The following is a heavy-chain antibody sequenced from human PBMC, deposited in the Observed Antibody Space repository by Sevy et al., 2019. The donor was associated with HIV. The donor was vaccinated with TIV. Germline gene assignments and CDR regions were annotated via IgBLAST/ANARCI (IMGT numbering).Heavy chain of an antibody. V-gene: IGHV3-7*03. Sequence: GGSLRLSCAASGFTFSSYWMSWVRQAPGKGLEWVANIKKDGREKYYVDSVKGRFSISRDNAKESLYLQMNSLGAEDTAVYYCARDYSTGYYFGWGQGTLVTVSS. D-gene: IGHD3-22*01. CDR2: IKKDGREK. J-gene: IGHJ4*02. CDR1: GFTFSSYW. CDR3: ARDYSTGYYFG.